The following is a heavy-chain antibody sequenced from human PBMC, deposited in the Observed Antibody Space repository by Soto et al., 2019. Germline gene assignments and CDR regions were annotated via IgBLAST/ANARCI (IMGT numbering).Heavy chain of an antibody. CDR1: GFTFSSYG. Sequence: GVSLRLSCAASGFTFSSYGMHWVRQAPGKGLEWVAVIWYDGSNKYYADSVKGRFTISRDNSKNTLYLQMNSLRAEDTAVYYCAREPGSSNFDYWGQGTLVTVSS. CDR3: AREPGSSNFDY. CDR2: IWYDGSNK. V-gene: IGHV3-33*01. J-gene: IGHJ4*02. D-gene: IGHD6-6*01.